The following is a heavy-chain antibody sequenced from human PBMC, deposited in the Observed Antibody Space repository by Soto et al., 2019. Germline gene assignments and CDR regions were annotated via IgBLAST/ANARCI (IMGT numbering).Heavy chain of an antibody. Sequence: ASVKVSRKVSGCTLTELSMHWVRQAPGKGLEWMGGFDPEDGETIYAQKFQGRVTMTEDTSTDTAYMELSSLRSEDTAVYYCATDPRNKVGAIWGQGTLVTVSS. CDR2: FDPEDGET. D-gene: IGHD1-26*01. CDR3: ATDPRNKVGAI. CDR1: GCTLTELS. V-gene: IGHV1-24*01. J-gene: IGHJ4*02.